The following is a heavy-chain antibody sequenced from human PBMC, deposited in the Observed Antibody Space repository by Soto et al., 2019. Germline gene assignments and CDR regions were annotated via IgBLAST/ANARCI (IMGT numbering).Heavy chain of an antibody. V-gene: IGHV1-69*01. J-gene: IGHJ4*02. Sequence: QVQLVQSGAEVKKPGSSVKVSCKASGGTFSSYSINWVRQAPGQGLEWMGEIIPNFGTANYAQKFQGRVTITADESTSTDYMELSSLRSEDTAVYYCARDGGRHSGGIDYWGQGNLVTVSS. D-gene: IGHD1-26*01. CDR1: GGTFSSYS. CDR2: IIPNFGTA. CDR3: ARDGGRHSGGIDY.